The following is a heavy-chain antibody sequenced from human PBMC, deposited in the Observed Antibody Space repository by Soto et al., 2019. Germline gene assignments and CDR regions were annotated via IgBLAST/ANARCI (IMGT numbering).Heavy chain of an antibody. CDR1: GSSLSTSGLG. CDR2: IYWHDDK. Sequence: QITLRESGPTLVKPTQTLTLTCAVSGSSLSTSGLGVGWIRQPPGKALEWLALIYWHDDKPYSPSLTNRLTITKDTSKNQVVLTMTKMDPVDTATYFCAHIRVVTYYGSGWFDPWGQGTLVTVSS. V-gene: IGHV2-5*01. D-gene: IGHD3-10*01. J-gene: IGHJ5*02. CDR3: AHIRVVTYYGSGWFDP.